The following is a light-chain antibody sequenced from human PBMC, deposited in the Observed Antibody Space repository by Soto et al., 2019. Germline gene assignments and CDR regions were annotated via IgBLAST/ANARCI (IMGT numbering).Light chain of an antibody. Sequence: QSVLTQPASVSGSPGQSITISCTGTTTDIRRYNYVSWYQHHLDKAPKLILYEVSNRPSGVSDRFSGSKSGTTASLTISGLQPEDEASYYCSSYTSSGTLVFGGGTKLTVL. CDR3: SSYTSSGTLV. CDR2: EVS. V-gene: IGLV2-14*01. J-gene: IGLJ2*01. CDR1: TTDIRRYNY.